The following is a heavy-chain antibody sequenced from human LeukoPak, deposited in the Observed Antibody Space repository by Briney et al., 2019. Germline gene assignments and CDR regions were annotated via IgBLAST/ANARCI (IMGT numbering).Heavy chain of an antibody. J-gene: IGHJ4*02. CDR2: ISSSGSTI. CDR3: ARSSNSGWLSIDY. Sequence: GGSLRLSCAASGFTFSSCEMNWVRQAPGKGLEWVSYISSSGSTIYYADSVKGRFTISRDNAKNSLYLQMNSLRAEDTAVYYCARSSNSGWLSIDYWGQGTLVTVSS. CDR1: GFTFSSCE. D-gene: IGHD1-26*01. V-gene: IGHV3-48*03.